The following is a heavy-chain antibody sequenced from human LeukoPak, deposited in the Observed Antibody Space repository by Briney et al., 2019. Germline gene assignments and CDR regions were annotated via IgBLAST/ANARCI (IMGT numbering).Heavy chain of an antibody. D-gene: IGHD6-13*01. CDR2: IYYSGST. Sequence: SETLSLTCTVSGYSISSGYYWGWIRQPPGKGLEWIGYIYYSGSTNYNPSLKSRVTISVDTSKNQFSLKLSSVTAADTAVYYCARQQPSQYFDYWGQGTLVTVSS. V-gene: IGHV4-61*01. CDR3: ARQQPSQYFDY. CDR1: GYSISSGYY. J-gene: IGHJ4*02.